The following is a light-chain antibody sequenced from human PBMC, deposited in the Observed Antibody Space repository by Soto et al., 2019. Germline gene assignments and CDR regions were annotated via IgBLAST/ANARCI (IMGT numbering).Light chain of an antibody. CDR3: QRYYISPPQYT. V-gene: IGKV3-20*01. J-gene: IGKJ2*01. CDR2: SAS. Sequence: EIVLTQSPGTLSLSPGERATLSCRASQSVNSSYLAWYQQKPGQAARLLIYSASSRATGIPDRFSGSGAGTDFTLTISRREPEDFQVYYCQRYYISPPQYTFGQGTKLEIK. CDR1: QSVNSSY.